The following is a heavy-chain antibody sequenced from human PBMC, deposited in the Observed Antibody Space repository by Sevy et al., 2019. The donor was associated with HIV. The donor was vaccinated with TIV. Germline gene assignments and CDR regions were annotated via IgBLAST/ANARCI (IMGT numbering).Heavy chain of an antibody. Sequence: ALRLSCAASGFSFSSYGMHWIRQAPGKGLEWVAVIWYDGSGKYYSDSVKGRFTISRDNSKNTLFLQMNSLRVEDTAIYYCAKGAGQYFFDYWGQGTLVTVSS. V-gene: IGHV3-33*06. D-gene: IGHD1-26*01. CDR3: AKGAGQYFFDY. CDR1: GFSFSSYG. J-gene: IGHJ4*02. CDR2: IWYDGSGK.